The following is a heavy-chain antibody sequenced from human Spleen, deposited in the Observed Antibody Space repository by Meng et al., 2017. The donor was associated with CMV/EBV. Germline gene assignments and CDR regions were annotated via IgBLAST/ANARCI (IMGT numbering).Heavy chain of an antibody. CDR1: GYSFPNYW. V-gene: IGHV5-51*01. D-gene: IGHD5-18*01. Sequence: KVSCKGFGYSFPNYWIGWVRQMPGKGLEWMGIIYPGNSDTRSSPSFQGQVTISVDKSISTAYLQWSSLKASDTAMYYCARRSSGYSYGYWGIDYWGQGTLVTVSS. J-gene: IGHJ4*02. CDR2: IYPGNSDT. CDR3: ARRSSGYSYGYWGIDY.